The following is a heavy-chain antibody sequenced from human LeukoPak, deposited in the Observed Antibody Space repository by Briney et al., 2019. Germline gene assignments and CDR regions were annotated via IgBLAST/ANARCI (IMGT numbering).Heavy chain of an antibody. CDR1: GGSISSYY. CDR2: IYYSGST. D-gene: IGHD3-22*01. V-gene: IGHV4-59*01. J-gene: IGHJ4*02. Sequence: PSETLSLTCTVSGGSISSYYWSWIRQPPGKGLEWIGYIYYSGSTNYNPSPKSRVTISVDTSKNQFSLKLSSATAADTAVYYCARGFDGYYDSSGYQFDYWGQGTLVTVSS. CDR3: ARGFDGYYDSSGYQFDY.